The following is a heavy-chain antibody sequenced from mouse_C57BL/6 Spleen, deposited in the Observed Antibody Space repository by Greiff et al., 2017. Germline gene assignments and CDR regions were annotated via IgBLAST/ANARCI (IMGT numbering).Heavy chain of an antibody. CDR2: IDPETGGT. D-gene: IGHD2-2*01. J-gene: IGHJ4*01. V-gene: IGHV1-15*01. Sequence: VQLQQSGAELVRPGASVTLSCKASGYTFTDYEMHWVKQTPVHGLEWIGAIDPETGGTAYNQKFKGKAILTADKSSSTAYMELRSLTSEDSAVYYCTRQGLRRAMDDWGQGTSVTVSS. CDR1: GYTFTDYE. CDR3: TRQGLRRAMDD.